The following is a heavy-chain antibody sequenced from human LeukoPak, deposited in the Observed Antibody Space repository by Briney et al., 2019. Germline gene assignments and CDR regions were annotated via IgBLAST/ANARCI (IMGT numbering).Heavy chain of an antibody. CDR3: ARVPTVSTWYFDF. Sequence: GGSLRLSCAASGFSFSSYVVHWVRQAPGKRLEWVAVLWYDGIKEYYADSVKGRFTISRDTSKPTLYRQMESLRSEDTAVYYCARVPTVSTWYFDFWGRGTLVTVSS. CDR1: GFSFSSYV. J-gene: IGHJ4*02. CDR2: LWYDGIKE. D-gene: IGHD5/OR15-5a*01. V-gene: IGHV3-33*08.